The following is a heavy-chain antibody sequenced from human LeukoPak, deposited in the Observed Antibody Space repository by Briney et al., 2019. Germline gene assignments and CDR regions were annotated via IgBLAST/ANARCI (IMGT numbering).Heavy chain of an antibody. V-gene: IGHV4-4*07. CDR3: AVRGTFRKLDY. J-gene: IGHJ4*02. CDR1: GGSISSNY. D-gene: IGHD3-16*01. CDR2: IYTSGST. Sequence: SETLSLTCTVSGGSISSNYWNWIRQPPGKGLEWIGRIYTSGSTNYNPSLKSRVTMSVDTSKNQFSLKLSSVTAADTAVYYCAVRGTFRKLDYWGQGTLVTVSS.